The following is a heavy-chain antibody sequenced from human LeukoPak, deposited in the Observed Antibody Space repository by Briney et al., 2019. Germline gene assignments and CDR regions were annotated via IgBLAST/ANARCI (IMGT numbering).Heavy chain of an antibody. Sequence: GGPLRLSCAASGFTFSSYAMSWVRQAPGKGLEWVSAISGSGGGTYYADSVKGRFIISRDNYKNTVYLQMNSLRGEDTAVYYCAKEVGGYTTFDYWGQGTLVTVSS. CDR1: GFTFSSYA. D-gene: IGHD2-2*02. J-gene: IGHJ4*02. CDR3: AKEVGGYTTFDY. CDR2: ISGSGGGT. V-gene: IGHV3-23*01.